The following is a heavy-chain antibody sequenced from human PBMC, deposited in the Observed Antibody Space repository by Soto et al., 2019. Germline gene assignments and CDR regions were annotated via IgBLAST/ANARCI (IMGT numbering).Heavy chain of an antibody. J-gene: IGHJ4*02. V-gene: IGHV4-39*01. Sequence: ETLSLTCTVSGGSISSSSYYWGWIRQPPGKGLEWIGSIYYFGSTYYNPSLKSRVTISVDTSKNQFSLKLSSVTAADTAVYYCARQGRGFDYWGQGTLVTVSS. D-gene: IGHD3-10*01. CDR2: IYYFGST. CDR3: ARQGRGFDY. CDR1: GGSISSSSYY.